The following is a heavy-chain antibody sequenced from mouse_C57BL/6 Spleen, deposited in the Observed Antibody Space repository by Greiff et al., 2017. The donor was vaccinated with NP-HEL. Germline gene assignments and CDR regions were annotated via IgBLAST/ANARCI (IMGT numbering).Heavy chain of an antibody. Sequence: VQLKESGTVLARPFSSVKTSCKTSFYTFTSYLIHWVKHMPGQGLEWIGAIYPGNIYTSYNQKFKGKAKLTAVTSASTAYMELSSLTNEDSAVYYCTRSFYDYDDYYAMDYWGQGTSVTVSS. V-gene: IGHV1-5*01. J-gene: IGHJ4*01. D-gene: IGHD2-4*01. CDR1: FYTFTSYL. CDR2: IYPGNIYT. CDR3: TRSFYDYDDYYAMDY.